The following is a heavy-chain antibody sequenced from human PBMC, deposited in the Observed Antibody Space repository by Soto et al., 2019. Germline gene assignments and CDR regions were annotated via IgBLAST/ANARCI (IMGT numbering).Heavy chain of an antibody. Sequence: EASVKVSCKASGFTFTSSAVQWVRQARGQRLEWIGWIVVGSGNTNYAQKFQERVTITRDMSTSTAYMELSSLRSEDTAVYYCAADLYYYDSSGSPDAFDIWGQGTMVTVSS. J-gene: IGHJ3*02. CDR1: GFTFTSSA. CDR3: AADLYYYDSSGSPDAFDI. D-gene: IGHD3-22*01. V-gene: IGHV1-58*01. CDR2: IVVGSGNT.